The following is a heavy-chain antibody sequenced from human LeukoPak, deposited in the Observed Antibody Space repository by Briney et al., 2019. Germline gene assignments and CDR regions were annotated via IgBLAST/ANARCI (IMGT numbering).Heavy chain of an antibody. V-gene: IGHV1-2*02. J-gene: IGHJ6*02. Sequence: ASVKVSCKASGYTFTGYYMHWVRQAPGQGLEWMGWINPNSGGTNYAQKFQGRVTMTRDTSISTAYMELRSLRSDDTAVYYCARGPRLHLMTTVPKSYYYYGMDVWGQGTTVTVSS. CDR2: INPNSGGT. CDR3: ARGPRLHLMTTVPKSYYYYGMDV. CDR1: GYTFTGYY. D-gene: IGHD4-17*01.